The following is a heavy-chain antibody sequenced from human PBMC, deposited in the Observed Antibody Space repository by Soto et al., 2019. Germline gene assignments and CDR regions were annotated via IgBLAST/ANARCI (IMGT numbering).Heavy chain of an antibody. D-gene: IGHD3-22*01. CDR2: INPDNGNT. V-gene: IGHV1-18*01. Sequence: ASVKVSCKASGYTFTRSGISWVRQAPGQGLEWLGWINPDNGNTNYAQHLQGRVSLTTDTSTSTAYMDLRSLRSDDTAVYYCAREGDDSSGYYSPYAFDIWGQGTMVTVSS. CDR1: GYTFTRSG. CDR3: AREGDDSSGYYSPYAFDI. J-gene: IGHJ3*02.